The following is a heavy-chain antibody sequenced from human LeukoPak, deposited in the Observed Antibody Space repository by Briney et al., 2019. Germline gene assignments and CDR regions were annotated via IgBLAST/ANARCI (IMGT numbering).Heavy chain of an antibody. J-gene: IGHJ4*02. V-gene: IGHV1-18*01. Sequence: ASVKVSCKASGGTFSSYAISWVRQAPGQGLEWMGWISAYNGNTNYAQKLQGRVTMTTDTSTSTAYMELRSLRSDDTAVYYCARPYGSGSYYNSPFDYWGRGTLVTVSS. CDR2: ISAYNGNT. D-gene: IGHD3-10*01. CDR1: GGTFSSYA. CDR3: ARPYGSGSYYNSPFDY.